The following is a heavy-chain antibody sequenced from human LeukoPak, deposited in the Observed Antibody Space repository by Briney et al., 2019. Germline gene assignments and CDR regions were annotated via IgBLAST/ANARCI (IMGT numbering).Heavy chain of an antibody. J-gene: IGHJ6*04. Sequence: ASVKVSCKASGYTFTSYGISWVRQAPGQGLEWMGWISAYNGNTNYAQKLQGRVTMTTDTSTSTAYMELRSLRSDDTAVYYCARASGSYYPHAFDIWGKGTTVTVSS. V-gene: IGHV1-18*01. D-gene: IGHD1-26*01. CDR1: GYTFTSYG. CDR2: ISAYNGNT. CDR3: ARASGSYYPHAFDI.